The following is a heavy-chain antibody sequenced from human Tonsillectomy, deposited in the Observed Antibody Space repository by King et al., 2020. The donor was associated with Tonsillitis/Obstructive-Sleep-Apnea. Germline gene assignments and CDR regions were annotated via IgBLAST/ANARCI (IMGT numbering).Heavy chain of an antibody. Sequence: VQLQESGPGLVKPSETLSLTCIVSGDSMTSYYWSWIRQPPGKGLEWIGHIYYSGISNYNPSLKSRVTISVDTSKNQFSLKLSSVTAADTAVYFCARGYSSGWIPVDYWGQGSLDTVSS. CDR1: GDSMTSYY. CDR3: ARGYSSGWIPVDY. D-gene: IGHD6-19*01. J-gene: IGHJ4*02. CDR2: IYYSGIS. V-gene: IGHV4-59*01.